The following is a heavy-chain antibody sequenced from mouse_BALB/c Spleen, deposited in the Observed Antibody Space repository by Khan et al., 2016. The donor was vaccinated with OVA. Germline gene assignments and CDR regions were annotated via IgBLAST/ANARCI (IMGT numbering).Heavy chain of an antibody. CDR3: ARAYYRYDVYYAMDF. Sequence: VKLKESGPGLVAPSQSLSITCTVSGFSLSRYNIHWVRQPPGKGLEWLGMIWAGGGTDYNSTLKSRLNISKDNSKSQVFLKMNSLQTDDTAMYYCARAYYRYDVYYAMDFWGQGTSVTVSS. J-gene: IGHJ4*01. V-gene: IGHV2-6-4*01. D-gene: IGHD2-14*01. CDR1: GFSLSRYN. CDR2: IWAGGGT.